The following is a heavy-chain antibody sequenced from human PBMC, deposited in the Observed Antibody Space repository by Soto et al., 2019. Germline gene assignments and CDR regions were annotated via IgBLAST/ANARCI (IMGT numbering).Heavy chain of an antibody. J-gene: IGHJ4*02. V-gene: IGHV3-72*01. D-gene: IGHD6-13*01. Sequence: PGGSLRLSCAASGFTFSDHYMDWVRQAPGKGLEWVGRIRKKGNGYSTESAASVKGRFTISRDDSKNSLYLQMNSLKTADTAVYYCARSARIAAEDYWGQGTLVTVSS. CDR1: GFTFSDHY. CDR3: ARSARIAAEDY. CDR2: IRKKGNGYST.